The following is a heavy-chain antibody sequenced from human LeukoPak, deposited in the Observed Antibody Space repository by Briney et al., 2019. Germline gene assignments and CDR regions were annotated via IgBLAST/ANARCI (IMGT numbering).Heavy chain of an antibody. CDR3: AKAAARGTYYFDY. CDR2: ISSSSSYI. CDR1: GFTFSSYS. D-gene: IGHD6-25*01. J-gene: IGHJ4*02. V-gene: IGHV3-21*04. Sequence: GGSLRLSCAASGFTFSSYSMNWVRQAPGKGLEWVSSISSSSSYIYYADSVKGRFTISRDNAKNSLYLQMNSLRAEDTAVYYCAKAAARGTYYFDYWGQGTLVTVSS.